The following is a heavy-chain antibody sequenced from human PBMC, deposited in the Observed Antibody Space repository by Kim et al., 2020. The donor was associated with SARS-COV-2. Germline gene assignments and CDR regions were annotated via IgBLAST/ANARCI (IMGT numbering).Heavy chain of an antibody. Sequence: LSLTCAASGFTFDDYAMHWVRQAPGKGLEWVSLISGDGGSTYYADSVKGRFTISRDNSKNSLYLQMNSLRTEDTALYYCAKDCGYCSGGSCYSGPETLYYYYGMDVWGQGTTVTVSS. V-gene: IGHV3-43*02. CDR3: AKDCGYCSGGSCYSGPETLYYYYGMDV. CDR2: ISGDGGST. CDR1: GFTFDDYA. J-gene: IGHJ6*02. D-gene: IGHD2-15*01.